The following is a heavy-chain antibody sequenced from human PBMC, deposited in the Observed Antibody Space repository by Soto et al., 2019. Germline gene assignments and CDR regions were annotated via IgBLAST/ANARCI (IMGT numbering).Heavy chain of an antibody. CDR2: ISYDGTVK. Sequence: PGGSLRLSCAASGFSFSNYFMHWVRQAPGKGLEWVAVISYDGTVKYYADSVKGRFTISRDNSKNTLFLQMNSLRAEDTAVFYCAKRIGSAGLIDYWGQGTLVTV. J-gene: IGHJ4*02. CDR3: AKRIGSAGLIDY. V-gene: IGHV3-30*18. CDR1: GFSFSNYF. D-gene: IGHD6-13*01.